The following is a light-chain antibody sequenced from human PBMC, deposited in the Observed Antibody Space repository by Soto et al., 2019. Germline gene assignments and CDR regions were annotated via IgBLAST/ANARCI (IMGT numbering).Light chain of an antibody. CDR2: GAS. CDR3: HQYGSSPYT. Sequence: EIVLTQSPGTLSLSPGERATLSCRASQSVSSSYLAWYQQKPGQAPRLLIYGASSRATGIPGRFSGSGSGTDFTLTISRLEPEDCAVYYCHQYGSSPYTFGQGTKLEIK. V-gene: IGKV3-20*01. CDR1: QSVSSSY. J-gene: IGKJ2*01.